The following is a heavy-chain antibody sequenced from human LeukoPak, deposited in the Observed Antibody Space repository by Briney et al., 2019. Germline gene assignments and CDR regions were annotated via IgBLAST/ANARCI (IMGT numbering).Heavy chain of an antibody. J-gene: IGHJ4*02. CDR2: ISSSSSYI. D-gene: IGHD2-15*01. CDR1: GFTFSSYS. V-gene: IGHV3-21*01. Sequence: GRSLRLSCAASGFTFSSYSMNWVRQAPGKGLEWVSSISSSSSYIYYADSVKGRFTISRDNAKNSLYLQMNSLRAEDTAVYYCARAVRGYCSGGSCYSNYWGQGTLVTVSS. CDR3: ARAVRGYCSGGSCYSNY.